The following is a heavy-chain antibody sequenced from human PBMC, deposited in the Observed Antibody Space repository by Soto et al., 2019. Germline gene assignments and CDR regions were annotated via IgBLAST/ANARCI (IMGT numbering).Heavy chain of an antibody. V-gene: IGHV3-21*01. D-gene: IGHD3-10*01. CDR2: ISSSSSYI. Sequence: EVQLVESGGGLVKPGGSLRLSCAASGFTFSSYSMNWVRQAPGKGLEWVSSISSSSSYIYYADSVKGRFTISRDNAKNSLYLQMNSLRAEDTAVYYCARANGSGDAFDIWGQGTMVTVSS. CDR1: GFTFSSYS. CDR3: ARANGSGDAFDI. J-gene: IGHJ3*02.